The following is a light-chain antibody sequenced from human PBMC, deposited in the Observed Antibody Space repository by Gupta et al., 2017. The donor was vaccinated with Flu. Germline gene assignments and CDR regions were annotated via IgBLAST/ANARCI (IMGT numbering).Light chain of an antibody. CDR1: NNDVGSYNR. CDR2: EVT. V-gene: IGLV2-23*02. Sequence: QSALTQPASVSGSPGQSTTISCSGTNNDVGSYNRVSWYQQYPGKAPKILIYEVTKRPSEVSNRFSGSKSGNTASLTISGLQAEDEADYYWCSFASPYTWIFGGGTTVTVL. J-gene: IGLJ2*01. CDR3: CSFASPYTWI.